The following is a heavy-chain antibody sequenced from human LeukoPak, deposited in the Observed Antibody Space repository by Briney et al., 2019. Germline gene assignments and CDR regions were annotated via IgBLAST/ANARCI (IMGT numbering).Heavy chain of an antibody. V-gene: IGHV3-23*01. J-gene: IGHJ4*02. CDR3: AKSARITIFGVVIIDY. Sequence: ASLRLSCAASGFTFSSYAMSWVRQAPGKGLEWVSAISGSGGSTYYADSVKGRFTISRDNSKNTLYLQMNSLRAEDTAVYYCAKSARITIFGVVIIDYWGQGTLVTVSS. CDR2: ISGSGGST. D-gene: IGHD3-3*01. CDR1: GFTFSSYA.